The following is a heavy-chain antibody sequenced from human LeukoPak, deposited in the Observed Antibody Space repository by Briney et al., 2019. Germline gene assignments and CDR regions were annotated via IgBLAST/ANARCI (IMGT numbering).Heavy chain of an antibody. CDR1: GFTFDDYT. V-gene: IGHV3-43*01. CDR2: ISWDGGST. D-gene: IGHD7-27*01. J-gene: IGHJ4*02. CDR3: ALNWGLDY. Sequence: GGSLRLSCAASGFTFDDYTMHWVRHAPGKGLEWVSLISWDGGSTYYADSVKGRFTISRDNSKNSLYLQMNSLRTEDTALYYCALNWGLDYWGQGTLVTVSS.